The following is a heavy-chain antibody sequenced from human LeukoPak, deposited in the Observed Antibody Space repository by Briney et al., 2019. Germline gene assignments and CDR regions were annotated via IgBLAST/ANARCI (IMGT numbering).Heavy chain of an antibody. CDR1: GGSISSYY. J-gene: IGHJ3*02. CDR2: IYYSGST. CDR3: ASETRGDAFDI. V-gene: IGHV4-59*01. Sequence: SGTLSLTCTVSGGSISSYYWSWIRQPPGKGLEWIGYIYYSGSTNYNPSLKSRVTISVDTSKDQFSLKLSSVTAADTAVYYCASETRGDAFDIWGQGTMVTVSS. D-gene: IGHD4-11*01.